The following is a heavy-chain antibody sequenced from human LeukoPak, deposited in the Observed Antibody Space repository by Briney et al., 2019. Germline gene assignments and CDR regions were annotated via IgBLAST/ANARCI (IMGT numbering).Heavy chain of an antibody. D-gene: IGHD6-13*01. CDR2: IYPGDSNT. V-gene: IGHV5-51*01. CDR1: GFSFSTFW. J-gene: IGHJ3*02. CDR3: VRSPRPYSGRWNDAFHI. Sequence: GESLKISCQGSGFSFSTFWIGWVRQMPGKGLEWMGIIYPGDSNTIYSPTFQGQVTISADKSITTAYLQWSSLKASDTAMYYCVRSPRPYSGRWNDAFHIWGQGTMVTVSS.